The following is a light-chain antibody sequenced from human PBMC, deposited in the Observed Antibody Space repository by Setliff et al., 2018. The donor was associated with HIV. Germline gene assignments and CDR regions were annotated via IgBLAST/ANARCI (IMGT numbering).Light chain of an antibody. J-gene: IGLJ1*01. CDR3: QVWDSSSDHHV. CDR2: DDN. V-gene: IGLV3-21*03. Sequence: SYALTQPPSVSVAPGKTARITCGGNNIGSKSVHWYQQKPGQAPVLVVYDDNDRPSGIPERFSGSNSGNTATLTISRVEAGDGADYYCQVWDSSSDHHVFGTGTKVTV. CDR1: NIGSKS.